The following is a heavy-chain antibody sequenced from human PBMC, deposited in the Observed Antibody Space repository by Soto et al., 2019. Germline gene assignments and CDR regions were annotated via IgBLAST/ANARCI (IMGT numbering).Heavy chain of an antibody. D-gene: IGHD2-15*01. CDR2: FDPEDGET. CDR3: ATSTVPYCSGGSCYFNYFDY. J-gene: IGHJ4*02. CDR1: GYTLTELS. V-gene: IGHV1-24*01. Sequence: ASVKVSCKVSGYTLTELSMHWVRQAPGKGLEWMGGFDPEDGETIYAQKFQGRVTMTEDTSTDTAYMELSSLRSEDTAVYYCATSTVPYCSGGSCYFNYFDYWGQGTLLTVSS.